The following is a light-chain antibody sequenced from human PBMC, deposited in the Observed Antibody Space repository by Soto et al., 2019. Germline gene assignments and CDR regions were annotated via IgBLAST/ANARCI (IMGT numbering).Light chain of an antibody. CDR3: QQYHNWPPIT. V-gene: IGKV3D-15*01. J-gene: IGKJ5*01. Sequence: EIVMTQSPATLSVSPGGRATLSGGSSQSVSSNLAWYQQKPGQAPRLLIYGASSRATGIPDRFSGSGSGTEFTLTISSLQSEDFAVYYCQQYHNWPPITFGQGTRLE. CDR1: QSVSSN. CDR2: GAS.